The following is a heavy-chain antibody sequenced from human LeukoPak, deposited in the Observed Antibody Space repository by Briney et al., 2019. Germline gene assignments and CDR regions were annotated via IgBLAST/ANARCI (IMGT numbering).Heavy chain of an antibody. J-gene: IGHJ4*02. V-gene: IGHV3-11*04. D-gene: IGHD5-12*01. Sequence: GGSLRLSCAASGFTFSDYYMSWIRQTPGKGLEWVSYISSSGSTIYYADSVKGRFTISRDNAKNSLYLQMNSLRAEDTAVYYCARDDGGYSGYDSRVRRSHFDYWGQGTLVTVSS. CDR1: GFTFSDYY. CDR2: ISSSGSTI. CDR3: ARDDGGYSGYDSRVRRSHFDY.